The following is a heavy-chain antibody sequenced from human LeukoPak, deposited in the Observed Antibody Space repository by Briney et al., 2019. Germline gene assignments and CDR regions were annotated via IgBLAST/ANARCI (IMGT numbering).Heavy chain of an antibody. J-gene: IGHJ2*01. CDR3: ARDRYCSSTSCYKGWYFDL. D-gene: IGHD2-2*02. CDR2: INPNSGGT. V-gene: IGHV1-2*02. CDR1: GYTFTGYY. Sequence: VASVKVSCKASGYTFTGYYMHWVRQAPGQGLEWMGWINPNSGGTNYAQKFQGRVTMTRDTSISIAYMELSRLRSDDTAVYYCARDRYCSSTSCYKGWYFDLWGRGTLVTVSS.